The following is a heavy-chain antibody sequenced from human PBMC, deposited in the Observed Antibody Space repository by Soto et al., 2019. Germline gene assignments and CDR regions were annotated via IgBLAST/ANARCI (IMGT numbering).Heavy chain of an antibody. J-gene: IGHJ4*02. CDR1: GGSISSGDYY. D-gene: IGHD3-22*01. Sequence: SETLSLTCTVSGGSISSGDYYWSWFRQPPGKGLEWIGYTYYTGSAYYNPSLRSRVTMSVDTSKNQFSLKLNSVTAADTAVYYCARDVYDSSGHRYDYWGQGTQVTVSS. CDR3: ARDVYDSSGHRYDY. V-gene: IGHV4-30-4*01. CDR2: TYYTGSA.